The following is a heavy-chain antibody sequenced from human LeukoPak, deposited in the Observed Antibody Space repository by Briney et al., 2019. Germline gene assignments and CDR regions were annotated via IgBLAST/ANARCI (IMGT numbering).Heavy chain of an antibody. CDR2: IIPILGIA. CDR3: AGDHWGDPSYYYYGMDV. CDR1: GYTFTSYA. Sequence: GASVKVSCKASGYTFTSYAMHWVRQAPGQGLEWMGRIIPILGIANYAQKFQGRVTITADKSTSTAYMELSSLRSEDTAVYYCAGDHWGDPSYYYYGMDVWGQGTTVTVSS. D-gene: IGHD3-16*01. J-gene: IGHJ6*02. V-gene: IGHV1-69*04.